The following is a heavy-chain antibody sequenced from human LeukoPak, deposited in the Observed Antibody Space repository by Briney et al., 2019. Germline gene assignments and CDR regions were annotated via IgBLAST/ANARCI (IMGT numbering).Heavy chain of an antibody. CDR3: AGRSPNWFDP. Sequence: SETLSLTCTVSGGSISSYYWSWIRQPPGKGLEWIGYIYYSGSTNYNPSLKSRVTISVDTSKNQFSLKLSSVTAADTAVYYCAGRSPNWFDPWGQGTLVTVSS. V-gene: IGHV4-59*08. J-gene: IGHJ5*02. CDR2: IYYSGST. CDR1: GGSISSYY.